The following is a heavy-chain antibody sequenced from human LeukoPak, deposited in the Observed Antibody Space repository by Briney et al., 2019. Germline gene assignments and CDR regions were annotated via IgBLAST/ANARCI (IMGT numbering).Heavy chain of an antibody. J-gene: IGHJ4*02. CDR3: ATAQYYYDSSGYYRTDY. CDR1: GYTLTELS. V-gene: IGHV1-24*01. CDR2: FDPEDGET. Sequence: ASVKVSCRVSGYTLTELSMHWVRQAPGKGLEWMGGFDPEDGETIYAQKFQGRVTMTEDTSTDTAYMELSSLRSEDTAVYYCATAQYYYDSSGYYRTDYWGQGTLVTVSS. D-gene: IGHD3-22*01.